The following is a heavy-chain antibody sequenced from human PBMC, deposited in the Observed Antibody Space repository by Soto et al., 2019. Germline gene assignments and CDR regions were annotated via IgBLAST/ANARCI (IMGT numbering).Heavy chain of an antibody. CDR3: AKGGRQWLVTSDFNY. Sequence: VQLVESGGGVVQPGRSLRLSCAASGFTFSDYAMHWVRQAPGKGLEWVAVVSHDGRNTHYADSVKGRFTISRDSSKKKVSLEMNRLGGEDQAVFFRAKGGRQWLVTSDFNYWGQGALVTVSS. CDR2: VSHDGRNT. D-gene: IGHD6-19*01. CDR1: GFTFSDYA. J-gene: IGHJ4*02. V-gene: IGHV3-30*18.